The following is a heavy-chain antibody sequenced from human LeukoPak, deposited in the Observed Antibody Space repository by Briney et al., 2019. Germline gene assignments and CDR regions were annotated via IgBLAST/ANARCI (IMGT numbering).Heavy chain of an antibody. CDR1: GFTFSRYW. D-gene: IGHD2-8*01. Sequence: GGSLRLSCAASGFTFSRYWVTWVRQPPGKGLEWVSAISGSGGSTYYADSVKGRFTISRDNSKNTLYLQMNSLRAEDTAAYYCAIVLEYFDYWGQGTLVTVSS. CDR3: AIVLEYFDY. J-gene: IGHJ4*02. V-gene: IGHV3-23*01. CDR2: ISGSGGST.